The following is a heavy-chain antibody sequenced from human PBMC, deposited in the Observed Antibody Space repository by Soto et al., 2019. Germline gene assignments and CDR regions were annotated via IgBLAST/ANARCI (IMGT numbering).Heavy chain of an antibody. CDR2: IRSKANSYAT. V-gene: IGHV3-73*01. J-gene: IGHJ4*02. CDR3: TTSLRRYSTLDY. CDR1: GFTFSGSA. Sequence: GGSLRLSCEASGFTFSGSAIHWVRQASGKGLEWVGRIRSKANSYATAYAASVKGRFTISRDDSKNTVFLQMTSLKTEDSAVYYCTTSLRRYSTLDYWGQGTLVTVSS. D-gene: IGHD1-20*01.